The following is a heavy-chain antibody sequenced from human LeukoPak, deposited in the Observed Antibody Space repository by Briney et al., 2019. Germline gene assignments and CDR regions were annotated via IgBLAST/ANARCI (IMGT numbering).Heavy chain of an antibody. CDR1: GFTFSSYS. J-gene: IGHJ3*02. V-gene: IGHV3-69-1*01. Sequence: GGSLRLSCAASGFTFSSYSMNWVRQAPGKGLEWVATMTSSSTIYYADSVKGRFTISRDNAKNSLFLQMNSLRDEDTAVYSCARAQTMLWEFDAFDIWGRGTRVTVSS. CDR3: ARAQTMLWEFDAFDI. CDR2: MTSSSTI. D-gene: IGHD3-10*01.